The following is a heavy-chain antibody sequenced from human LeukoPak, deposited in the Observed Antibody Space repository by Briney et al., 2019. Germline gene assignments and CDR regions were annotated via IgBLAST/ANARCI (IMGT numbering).Heavy chain of an antibody. CDR2: IYYSGST. CDR3: AGVHWLHNAFDI. D-gene: IGHD5-18*01. J-gene: IGHJ3*02. Sequence: SETLSLSCTVSGGSISSGGYYWSWIRQHPGKGLEWIGYIYYSGSTYYNPSLKSRVTISVDTSKNQFSLKLSSVTAADTAVYYCAGVHWLHNAFDIWGQGTMVTVSS. V-gene: IGHV4-31*03. CDR1: GGSISSGGYY.